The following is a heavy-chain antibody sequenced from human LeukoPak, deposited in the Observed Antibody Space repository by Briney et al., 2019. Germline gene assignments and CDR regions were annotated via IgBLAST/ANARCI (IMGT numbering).Heavy chain of an antibody. CDR3: ARSDAFDI. J-gene: IGHJ3*02. V-gene: IGHV4-34*09. Sequence: SETLSLTCAVYGGSFSGYYWSWIRQPPGKGLEWIGEINHSGSTYYNPSLKSRVTISVDTSKNQFSLKLSSVTAADTAVYYCARSDAFDIWGQGTMVTVSS. CDR1: GGSFSGYY. CDR2: INHSGST.